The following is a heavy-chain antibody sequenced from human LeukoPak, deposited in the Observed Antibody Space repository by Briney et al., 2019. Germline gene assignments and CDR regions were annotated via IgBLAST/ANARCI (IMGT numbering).Heavy chain of an antibody. V-gene: IGHV1-2*02. CDR1: GYSFTYYY. CDR2: ISPDSGGT. J-gene: IGHJ4*02. D-gene: IGHD2-15*01. CDR3: AIKTSYSDFDY. Sequence: ASVKVSXKTSGYSFTYYYIHWVRQAPGQGLEWMGWISPDSGGTNNAQEFQGRVTTTRDTSISTAYMEVNRLRSDDTAVYFCAIKTSYSDFDYWGQGTLVTVSS.